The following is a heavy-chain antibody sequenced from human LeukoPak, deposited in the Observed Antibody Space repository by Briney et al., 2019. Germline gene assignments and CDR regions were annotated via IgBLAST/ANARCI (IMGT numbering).Heavy chain of an antibody. CDR2: ITSGSSVI. CDR3: AKTYGSGRALDY. Sequence: TGGSLRLSCAASEFTFSSYSMNWVRQAPGKGLEWVSYITSGSSVIYYADSVKGRFTISRDNAKNSLYLQMNSLRAEDTAVYYCAKTYGSGRALDYWGQGTLVTVSS. CDR1: EFTFSSYS. J-gene: IGHJ4*02. V-gene: IGHV3-48*04. D-gene: IGHD3-10*01.